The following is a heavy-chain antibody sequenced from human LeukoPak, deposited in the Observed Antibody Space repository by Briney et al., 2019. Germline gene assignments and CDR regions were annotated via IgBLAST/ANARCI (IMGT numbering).Heavy chain of an antibody. J-gene: IGHJ6*03. CDR2: IYYSGST. V-gene: IGHV4-39*07. CDR1: GVSISSSNYY. Sequence: SETLSLTCTVSGVSISSSNYYWGWIRQPPGKGLEWIGSIYYSGSTYYNPPLKSRVTISVGTSKNQFSLKLSSVTAADTAVYYCARGSTYSYYMDVWGKGTTVTVSS. CDR3: ARGSTYSYYMDV.